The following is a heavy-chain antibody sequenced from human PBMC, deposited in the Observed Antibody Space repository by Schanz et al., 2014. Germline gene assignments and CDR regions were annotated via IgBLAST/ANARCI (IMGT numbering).Heavy chain of an antibody. Sequence: DVHLLESGGGLVQPGGSLRLSCAASEFTFSTDAMSWVRQAPGKGLEWLSVISASGGGTYYADSVKGRCTISRDNAKNTLYVQMNSLRAEDTAVYYCAKGRVGELSDFDNWGQGTLVTVSS. V-gene: IGHV3-23*01. CDR1: EFTFSTDA. J-gene: IGHJ4*02. CDR2: ISASGGGT. D-gene: IGHD3-10*01. CDR3: AKGRVGELSDFDN.